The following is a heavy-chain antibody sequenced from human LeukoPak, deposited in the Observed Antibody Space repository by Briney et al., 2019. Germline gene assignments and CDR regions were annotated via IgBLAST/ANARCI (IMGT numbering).Heavy chain of an antibody. CDR3: ARVPESVGINYFDS. CDR1: GGSFSGNF. J-gene: IGHJ4*02. D-gene: IGHD1-26*01. CDR2: INHRGNT. V-gene: IGHV4-34*01. Sequence: SETLSLTCAVYGGSFSGNFWSWVRQPPGKGPEWIGEINHRGNTNYNPSLKSRVTISVDTSKNQFSLKLRSVTAADTAVYYCARVPESVGINYFDSWGQGTQVTVSS.